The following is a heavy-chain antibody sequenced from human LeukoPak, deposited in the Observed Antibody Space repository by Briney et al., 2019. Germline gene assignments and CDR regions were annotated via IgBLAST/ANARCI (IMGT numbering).Heavy chain of an antibody. V-gene: IGHV3-7*01. J-gene: IGHJ5*02. CDR2: IKQDGSEK. CDR3: ASSSFGVVIIPFDP. Sequence: GGSLRLSCAASGFTFSSYWMSWVRQAPGKGLEWVANIKQDGSEKYYVDSVKGRFTISRDNAKNSLYLQMNSLRAEDTAVYYCASSSFGVVIIPFDPWGQGNLVTVSS. D-gene: IGHD3-3*01. CDR1: GFTFSSYW.